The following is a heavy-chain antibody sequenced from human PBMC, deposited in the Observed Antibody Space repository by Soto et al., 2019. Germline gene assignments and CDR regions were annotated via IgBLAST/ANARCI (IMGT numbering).Heavy chain of an antibody. CDR2: ISDSGLTI. Sequence: PGGSLRLSCAASGFTFSAYEMNWVRQAPGKGLEWVSYISDSGLTIYYADSVRGRFTISRDNAKNSLYLQMSSPRAEDTAVYCCARLVTPGRYYYYAMDVWGQGTTVTVS. CDR3: ARLVTPGRYYYYAMDV. D-gene: IGHD2-21*02. J-gene: IGHJ6*02. V-gene: IGHV3-48*03. CDR1: GFTFSAYE.